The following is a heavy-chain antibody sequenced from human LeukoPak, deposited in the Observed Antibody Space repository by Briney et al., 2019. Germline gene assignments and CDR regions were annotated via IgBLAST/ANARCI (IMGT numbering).Heavy chain of an antibody. CDR2: IYTSGST. V-gene: IGHV4-4*09. D-gene: IGHD6-13*01. J-gene: IGHJ5*02. CDR1: GGSISSYY. Sequence: SETLSLTCTVSGGSISSYYWSWIRQPPGKGLEWIGYIYTSGSTNYNPSLKSRVTISVDTSKNQFSLKLSSVTAADTAVYYCARHRGSSWLNWFDPWGQGTLVTVSS. CDR3: ARHRGSSWLNWFDP.